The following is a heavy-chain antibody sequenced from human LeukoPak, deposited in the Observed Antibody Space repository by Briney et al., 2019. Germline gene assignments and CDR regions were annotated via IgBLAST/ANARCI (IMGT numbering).Heavy chain of an antibody. CDR3: TKDRGSSWPDFAATFDS. CDR2: ISDSDSDT. CDR1: GFTFTNFA. V-gene: IGHV3-23*01. Sequence: PGGSLRLSCEASGFTFTNFAMGWVRQTPGKGLEWVSAISDSDSDTYYAVSVKGRFTVSRDNSKNTVYLDMNSLRVDDTAVYYCTKDRGSSWPDFAATFDSWGQGTLVTVSS. J-gene: IGHJ4*02. D-gene: IGHD6-13*01.